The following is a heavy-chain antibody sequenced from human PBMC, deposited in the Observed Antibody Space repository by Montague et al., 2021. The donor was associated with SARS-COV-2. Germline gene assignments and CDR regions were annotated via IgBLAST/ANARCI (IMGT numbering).Heavy chain of an antibody. D-gene: IGHD2-15*01. CDR1: GDSVSSNTAT. J-gene: IGHJ3*02. CDR2: SYYRFKWYH. CDR3: ARTTTRMLYPENAFDI. V-gene: IGHV6-1*01. Sequence: CAISGDSVSSNTATWNWIRQSPSRGLQWLVRSYYRFKWYHDYAISLKSRITINPDTSKNQFSLQLGSVAPEDTAVFYCARTTTRMLYPENAFDIWGQGTMVTVSS.